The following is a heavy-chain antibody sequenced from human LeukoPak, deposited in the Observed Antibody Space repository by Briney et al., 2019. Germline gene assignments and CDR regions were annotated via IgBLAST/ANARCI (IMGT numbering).Heavy chain of an antibody. D-gene: IGHD6-19*01. V-gene: IGHV4-39*01. CDR3: ARRQGGWGGPHFDY. J-gene: IGHJ4*02. CDR2: IYYSGST. Sequence: SETLSLTCTVSGGSISSSSYYWAWIRQPPGKGLEWIGSIYYSGSTYYNPSLNSRVTISVDTSKNQSSLKLSSVTAADTAVYYCARRQGGWGGPHFDYWGQGTLVTVSS. CDR1: GGSISSSSYY.